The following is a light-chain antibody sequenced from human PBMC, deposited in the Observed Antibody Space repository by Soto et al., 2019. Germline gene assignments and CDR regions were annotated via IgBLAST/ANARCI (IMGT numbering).Light chain of an antibody. CDR3: SSYTSRSTLV. CDR1: SSDVGSHDA. CDR2: DVT. Sequence: QSALTQPASMSGSPGQSITISCTGTSSDVGSHDAVSWYQQHPGKAHKLMIYDVTNRPSGVSNRFSGSKSGNTASLTISGLQAEDEADYYCSSYTSRSTLVFGGGTKLTVL. J-gene: IGLJ3*02. V-gene: IGLV2-14*03.